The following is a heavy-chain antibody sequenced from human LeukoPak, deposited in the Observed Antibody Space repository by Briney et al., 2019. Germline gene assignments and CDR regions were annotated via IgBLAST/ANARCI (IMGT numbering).Heavy chain of an antibody. D-gene: IGHD1-26*01. CDR1: GYSITSYW. V-gene: IGHV5-51*01. CDR2: IYPGDSDT. CDR3: AIPHSSDYHYFDY. Sequence: GESLKISCKGSGYSITSYWIGWVRQMPGKGLEWMGIIYPGDSDTRYSPSFQGQVTISADKSISTAYLQWSSLKASDTAMYYCAIPHSSDYHYFDYWGQGTLVTVSS. J-gene: IGHJ4*02.